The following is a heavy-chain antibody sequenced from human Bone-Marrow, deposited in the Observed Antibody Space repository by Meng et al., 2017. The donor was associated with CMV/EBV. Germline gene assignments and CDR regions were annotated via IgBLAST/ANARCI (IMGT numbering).Heavy chain of an antibody. Sequence: GGSLRLSCAASGFTFSSYWMSWVRQAPGKGLEWVANIKQDGSEKYYVDSVKGRFTISRDNAKNSLYLQMNSLRAEDTALYYCAKGAIEYSSSARNFDYWGQGTLVTVSS. CDR1: GFTFSSYW. J-gene: IGHJ4*02. CDR3: AKGAIEYSSSARNFDY. D-gene: IGHD6-6*01. CDR2: IKQDGSEK. V-gene: IGHV3-7*03.